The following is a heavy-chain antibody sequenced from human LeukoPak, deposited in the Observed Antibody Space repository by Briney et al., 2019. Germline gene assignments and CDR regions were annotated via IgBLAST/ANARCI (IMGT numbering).Heavy chain of an antibody. CDR1: GHSIINTYY. D-gene: IGHD6-25*01. J-gene: IGHJ5*02. Sequence: SETLSLTCTVSGHSIINTYYWGWIRQSPGKGLEWSWRIHHSGNRFESGSTHDNPSLRSRVTVSADTSKNQFSLTLRYVTAADTAVYFCARNASSGFFNAWGRGTLVTVSS. CDR3: ARNASSGFFNA. CDR2: IHHSGNRFESGST. V-gene: IGHV4-28*01.